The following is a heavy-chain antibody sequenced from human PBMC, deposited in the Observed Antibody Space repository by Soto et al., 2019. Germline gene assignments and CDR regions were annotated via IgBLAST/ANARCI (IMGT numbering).Heavy chain of an antibody. CDR1: GGSIIDGQTY. V-gene: IGHV4-31*03. CDR2: LNYRGTT. Sequence: QVQLQASGPGLVKPSQTLSLTCTVSGGSIIDGQTYLNWIRQHPERGPEWMGYLNYRGTTNHSPALKSRILISIDTSKNQFSLRLTSVTAADTAVYYCARDSPGVAPYWGQGNLVTVSS. D-gene: IGHD2-15*01. CDR3: ARDSPGVAPY. J-gene: IGHJ4*02.